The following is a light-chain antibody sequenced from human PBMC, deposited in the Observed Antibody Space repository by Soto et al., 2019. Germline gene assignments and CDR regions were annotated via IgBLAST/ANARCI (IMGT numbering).Light chain of an antibody. CDR3: QQDGSSSWT. CDR2: GTS. Sequence: EIVLTQSPGTLSLSPGERATLSGRASQSVSSSYLAWYQQKPGQAPRLLIYGTSSRATAIPDRFSGSGSGTDFTLTISRLEPEDFAVYYCQQDGSSSWTFGQGTKVEIK. CDR1: QSVSSSY. V-gene: IGKV3-20*01. J-gene: IGKJ1*01.